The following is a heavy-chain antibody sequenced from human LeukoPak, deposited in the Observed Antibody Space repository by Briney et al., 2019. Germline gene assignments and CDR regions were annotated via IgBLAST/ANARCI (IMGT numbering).Heavy chain of an antibody. J-gene: IGHJ4*02. CDR3: AKASWVSNADAVL. V-gene: IGHV1-2*02. D-gene: IGHD1-1*01. Sequence: ASVKVSCKASGYTFTSYYMHWVRQAPGQGLEWMGWINPNSGGTNYAQKFQGRVTMTRDTSISTAYMELSRLRSDDTAVYYCAKASWVSNADAVLWGQGTLVTVSS. CDR1: GYTFTSYY. CDR2: INPNSGGT.